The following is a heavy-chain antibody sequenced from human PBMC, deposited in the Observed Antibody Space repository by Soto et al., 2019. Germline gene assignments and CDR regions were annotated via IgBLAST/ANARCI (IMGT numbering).Heavy chain of an antibody. D-gene: IGHD2-2*01. J-gene: IGHJ6*02. V-gene: IGHV1-69*01. CDR3: ARSQGSSTSLEIYYYYYYGMDV. CDR1: GGTFSSYA. Sequence: QVQLVQSGAEVKKPGSSVKVSCKASGGTFSSYAISWVRQAPGQGLEWMGGIIPISDTTNYAQKCKGRVTITADESTSTAYMELSSLRSEDTAVYYCARSQGSSTSLEIYYYYYYGMDVWGQGTTVTVSS. CDR2: IIPISDTT.